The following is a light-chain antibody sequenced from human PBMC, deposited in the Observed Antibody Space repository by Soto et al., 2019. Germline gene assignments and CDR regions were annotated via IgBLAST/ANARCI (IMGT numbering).Light chain of an antibody. CDR2: KIY. CDR1: HSLVHSDGNGY. Sequence: DIVMTQTPLPLPVTLGQPASISCRSSHSLVHSDGNGYLRWLQQKPGKPPRLLIYKIYNRVYGVPDRFNDSRARTDCTLNSSRVEAEDVGVYYFMHGTQCTTYTFGQGTKREI. V-gene: IGKV2-24*01. J-gene: IGKJ2*01. CDR3: MHGTQCTTYT.